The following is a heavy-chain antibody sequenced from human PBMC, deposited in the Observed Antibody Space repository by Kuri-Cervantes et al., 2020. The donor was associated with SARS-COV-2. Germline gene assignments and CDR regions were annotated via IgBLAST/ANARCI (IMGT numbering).Heavy chain of an antibody. CDR3: ARGDGYNHGSLDY. J-gene: IGHJ4*02. CDR1: GYSISSGYY. CDR2: IYHSGST. D-gene: IGHD5-24*01. V-gene: IGHV4-38-2*02. Sequence: GSLRLSCTVSGYSISSGYYWGWIRQPPGKGLEWIGSIYHSGSTYYNPSLKSRVTISVDTSKNQFSLKLSSVTAADTAVYYCARGDGYNHGSLDYWGQGTLVTVSS.